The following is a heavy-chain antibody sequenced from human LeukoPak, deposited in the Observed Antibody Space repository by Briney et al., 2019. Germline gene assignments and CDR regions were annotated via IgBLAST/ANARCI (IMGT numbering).Heavy chain of an antibody. CDR1: GGSISSSS. J-gene: IGHJ4*02. Sequence: ETLSLTCTVSGGSISSSSYYWGWIRQPPGKGLEWVSSISSSSSYIYYADSVKGRFTISRDNAKNSLYLQMNSLRAEDTAVYYCARDSLPTWEFWGQGTLVTVSS. D-gene: IGHD1-26*01. CDR2: ISSSSSYI. V-gene: IGHV3-21*01. CDR3: ARDSLPTWEF.